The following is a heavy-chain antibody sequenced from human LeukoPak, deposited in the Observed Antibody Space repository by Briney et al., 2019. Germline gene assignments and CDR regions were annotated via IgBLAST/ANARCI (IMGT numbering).Heavy chain of an antibody. D-gene: IGHD2-2*01. CDR1: GFTFSSYS. J-gene: IGHJ4*02. CDR2: ISSSSRYI. Sequence: GGSLRLSCAASGFTFSSYSMNWVRQAPGKGLEWVSSISSSSRYIYYADSVKGRFTISRDNAKNSLYLQMNNLRAEDTAVYYCARGRYCSSTSCLRGGDYWGQGTLVTVSS. CDR3: ARGRYCSSTSCLRGGDY. V-gene: IGHV3-21*01.